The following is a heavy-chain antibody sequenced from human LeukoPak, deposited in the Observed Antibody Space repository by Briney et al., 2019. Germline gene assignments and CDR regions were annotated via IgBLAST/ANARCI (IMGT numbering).Heavy chain of an antibody. V-gene: IGHV4-30-2*01. CDR3: ARGLPDSSSWHIPAKYYFDY. CDR1: GGSISSGGYS. J-gene: IGHJ4*02. D-gene: IGHD6-13*01. Sequence: PSQTLSLTCAVSGGSISSGGYSWSWIRQPPGKGLEWIGYINHSGSTNYNPSLKSRVTISVDTSKNQFSLKLSSVTAADTAVYYCARGLPDSSSWHIPAKYYFDYWGQGTLVTVSS. CDR2: INHSGST.